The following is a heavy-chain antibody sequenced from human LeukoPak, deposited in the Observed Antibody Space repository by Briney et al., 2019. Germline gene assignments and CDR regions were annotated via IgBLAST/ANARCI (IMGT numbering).Heavy chain of an antibody. CDR2: IYYSEST. CDR3: ARGYITMVRGTGYYYMDV. Sequence: SETLSLTCTVSGGSTSTYYWSWIRQPPGKGLEWIGYIYYSESTNYNPSLKSRATISVDTSKNQISLKLSSVTAADTAVYYCARGYITMVRGTGYYYMDVWAKGTTVTVSS. D-gene: IGHD3-10*01. V-gene: IGHV4-59*01. J-gene: IGHJ6*03. CDR1: GGSTSTYY.